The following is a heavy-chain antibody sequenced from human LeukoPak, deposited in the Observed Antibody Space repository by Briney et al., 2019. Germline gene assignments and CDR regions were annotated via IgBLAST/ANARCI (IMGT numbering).Heavy chain of an antibody. J-gene: IGHJ4*02. CDR2: ISWDGGST. CDR3: AKEEGMGGYEGGGFDY. V-gene: IGHV3-43*01. Sequence: PGGSLRLSCAASGFTFDDYTMHWVRQAPGKGLEWVSLISWDGGSTYYADSVKGRFTISRDNSKNSLYLQMNSLRTEDTALYYCAKEEGMGGYEGGGFDYWGQGTLVTVSS. CDR1: GFTFDDYT. D-gene: IGHD5-12*01.